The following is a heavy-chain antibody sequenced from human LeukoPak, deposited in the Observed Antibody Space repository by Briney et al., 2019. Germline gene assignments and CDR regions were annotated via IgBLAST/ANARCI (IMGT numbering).Heavy chain of an antibody. Sequence: ASVKVSCKASGYTFTSYGISWVRQAPGQGLEWMGWISAYNGNTNYAQKLQGRVTMTTDTSTSTAYMELRSLRSDDTAVYYCARGSSLVGSKNAFDIWGQGTMVIVSS. CDR2: ISAYNGNT. CDR1: GYTFTSYG. D-gene: IGHD1-26*01. V-gene: IGHV1-18*01. J-gene: IGHJ3*02. CDR3: ARGSSLVGSKNAFDI.